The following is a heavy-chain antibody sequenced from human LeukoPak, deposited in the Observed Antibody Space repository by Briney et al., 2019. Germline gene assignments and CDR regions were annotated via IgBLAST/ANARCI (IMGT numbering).Heavy chain of an antibody. CDR1: GGSISSGSYY. V-gene: IGHV4-61*02. CDR3: ARAKGRGYYDFWSGYFYDAFGI. CDR2: IYTSGST. Sequence: PSETLSLTCTVSGGSISSGSYYWSWIRQPAGKGLEWIGRIYTSGSTNYNPSLKSRVTISVDTSKNQFSLKLSSVTAADTAVYYCARAKGRGYYDFWSGYFYDAFGIWGQGTMVTVSS. J-gene: IGHJ3*02. D-gene: IGHD3-3*01.